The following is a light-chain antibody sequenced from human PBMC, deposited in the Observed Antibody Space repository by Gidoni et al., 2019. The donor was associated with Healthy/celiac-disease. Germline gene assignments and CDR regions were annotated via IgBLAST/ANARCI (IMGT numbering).Light chain of an antibody. V-gene: IGKV2-28*01. CDR2: LGS. Sequence: DMVMTQSPLSLPVTLGEPASISCRSSQSSLHSNGYNYLDWYLQKPGQSPQLLIYLGSNRASGVPDRFSGSGSGTGFTLKISRVEAEDVGVYYCMQALQTSWTFGQGTKVEIK. CDR3: MQALQTSWT. J-gene: IGKJ1*01. CDR1: QSSLHSNGYNY.